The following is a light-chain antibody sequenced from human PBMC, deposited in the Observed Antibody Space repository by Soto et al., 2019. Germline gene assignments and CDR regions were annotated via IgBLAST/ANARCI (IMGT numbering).Light chain of an antibody. CDR1: RDMNNY. Sequence: DIQLTQSPSFLSASVGDRVIITCRASRDMNNYLAWYQQTPGKAPKLLIYGAYTLQSGVPSRFSGSGSGTTFSIPISSLQHQEFVAYYYQQQSDTTPITFGQGTRLEIK. CDR2: GAY. J-gene: IGKJ5*01. V-gene: IGKV1-9*01. CDR3: QQQSDTTPIT.